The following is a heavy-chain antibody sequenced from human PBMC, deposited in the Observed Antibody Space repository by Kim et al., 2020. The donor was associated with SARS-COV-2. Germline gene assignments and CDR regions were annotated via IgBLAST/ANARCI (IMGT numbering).Heavy chain of an antibody. CDR3: ARSRSYPGY. V-gene: IGHV4-34*01. D-gene: IGHD1-26*01. CDR2: ST. J-gene: IGHJ4*02. Sequence: STNYHPSLKSQVTISVDTSKNQFSLKLSSVTAADTAVYYCARSRSYPGYWGQGTLVTVSS.